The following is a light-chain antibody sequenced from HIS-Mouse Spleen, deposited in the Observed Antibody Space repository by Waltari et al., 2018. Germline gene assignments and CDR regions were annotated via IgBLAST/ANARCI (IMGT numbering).Light chain of an antibody. Sequence: SYELTQPPSVSVSPGQTARITCSGDALPNKYAYCYQQKSGQAPVLVIYEDSKRPSGIPERFSGSSSGTMATLTISGAQVEDEADYYCYSTDSSGNHRVFGGGTKLTVL. CDR2: EDS. CDR3: YSTDSSGNHRV. CDR1: ALPNKY. J-gene: IGLJ2*01. V-gene: IGLV3-10*01.